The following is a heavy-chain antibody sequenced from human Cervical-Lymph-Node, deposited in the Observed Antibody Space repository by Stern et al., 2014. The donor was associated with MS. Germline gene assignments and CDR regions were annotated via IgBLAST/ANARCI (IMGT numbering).Heavy chain of an antibody. J-gene: IGHJ4*02. V-gene: IGHV3-33*01. CDR2: IWYDGSYI. Sequence: VQLVQSGGGVVQPGRSLRLSCAASGFPFSNYGMHWVRPAPGKGLEWVAVIWYDGSYIYYGDSVKGRFTISRDNSKNTLYLQMNSLRAEDTAVYYCARDHSLILVNPDYWGQGTLVTVSS. CDR1: GFPFSNYG. CDR3: ARDHSLILVNPDY. D-gene: IGHD3-22*01.